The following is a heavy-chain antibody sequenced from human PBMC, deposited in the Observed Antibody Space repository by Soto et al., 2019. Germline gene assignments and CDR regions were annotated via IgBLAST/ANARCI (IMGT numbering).Heavy chain of an antibody. Sequence: SETLSLTCTVSGGSISSSSYYWGWIRQPPGKGLEWIGSIYYSGSTYYNPSLKSRVTISVDTSKNQFSLKLSSVTAADTAAYYCARQGNDYVWGSHYYYGMDVWGQGTTVTVSS. V-gene: IGHV4-39*01. CDR1: GGSISSSSYY. CDR2: IYYSGST. J-gene: IGHJ6*02. CDR3: ARQGNDYVWGSHYYYGMDV. D-gene: IGHD3-16*01.